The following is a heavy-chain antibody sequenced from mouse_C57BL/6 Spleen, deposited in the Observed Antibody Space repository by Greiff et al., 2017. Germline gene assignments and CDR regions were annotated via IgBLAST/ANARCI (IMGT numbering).Heavy chain of an antibody. CDR3: ARPLYYGSSSYYFDY. CDR1: GYTFTSYW. CDR2: IDPSDSYT. Sequence: QVQLKQPGAELVRPGPSVKLSCKASGYTFTSYWMHWVKQRPGQGLEWIGVIDPSDSYTNYNQKFKGKATLTVDTSSSTAYMQLSSLTSEDSAVYYCARPLYYGSSSYYFDYWGQGTTLTVSS. D-gene: IGHD1-1*01. V-gene: IGHV1-59*01. J-gene: IGHJ2*01.